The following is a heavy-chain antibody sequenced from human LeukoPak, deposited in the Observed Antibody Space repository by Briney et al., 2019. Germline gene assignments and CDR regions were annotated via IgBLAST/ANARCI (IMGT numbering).Heavy chain of an antibody. D-gene: IGHD1-26*01. J-gene: IGHJ3*02. CDR1: GGSVSSGSYY. V-gene: IGHV4-61*02. Sequence: SGTLSLTCTVSGGSVSSGSYYWSWIRQPAGKGLEWIGRIYTSGSTNYNPSLKSRVTISVDTSKNQFSLKLSSVTAADTAVYYCARRVGRYAFDIWGQGTMVTVSS. CDR2: IYTSGST. CDR3: ARRVGRYAFDI.